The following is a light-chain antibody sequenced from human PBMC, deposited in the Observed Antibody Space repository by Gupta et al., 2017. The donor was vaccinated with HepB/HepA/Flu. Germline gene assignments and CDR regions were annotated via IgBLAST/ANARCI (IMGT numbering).Light chain of an antibody. V-gene: IGLV3-1*01. Sequence: SYELTQPPPVSVSPGQPASITCSGDKLGDKYACWCQQKPGQSPVLVIYQDSKRPSGIPERFSGSNSGNTATLTISGTQAMDEADYYCQAWDSSTVVFGGGTKLTVL. J-gene: IGLJ2*01. CDR2: QDS. CDR1: KLGDKY. CDR3: QAWDSSTVV.